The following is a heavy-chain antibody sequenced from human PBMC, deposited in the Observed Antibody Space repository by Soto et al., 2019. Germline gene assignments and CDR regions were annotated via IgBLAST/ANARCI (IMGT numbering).Heavy chain of an antibody. CDR2: ISSSSSTI. J-gene: IGHJ4*02. Sequence: EVQLVESGGGLVQPGGSLRLSCAASGFTFSSYSMNWVRQAPGKGLEWVSYISSSSSTIYYADSVKGRFTISRDNAKNSLYLQMNSLRAEDTAVYYCARDTQVAGTVTTGSDYFDYWGQETLVTVSS. D-gene: IGHD4-17*01. CDR1: GFTFSSYS. CDR3: ARDTQVAGTVTTGSDYFDY. V-gene: IGHV3-48*01.